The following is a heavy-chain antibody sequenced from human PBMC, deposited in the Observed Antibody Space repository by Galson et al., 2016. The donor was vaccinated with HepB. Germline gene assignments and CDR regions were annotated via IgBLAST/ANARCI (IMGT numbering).Heavy chain of an antibody. J-gene: IGHJ3*02. CDR2: TGNKANRYTT. V-gene: IGHV3-72*01. Sequence: SLRLSCAASGFTFSDHYMDWVRQAPGKGLEWVGRTGNKANRYTTEYAASVKGRFTISRDRSKNSLYLQMNSLKTEDTAVYYCITGATGAFDIWGQGTMVTVSS. CDR3: ITGATGAFDI. D-gene: IGHD1-26*01. CDR1: GFTFSDHY.